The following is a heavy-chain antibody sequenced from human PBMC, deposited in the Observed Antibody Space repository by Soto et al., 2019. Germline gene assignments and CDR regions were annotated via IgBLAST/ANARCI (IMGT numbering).Heavy chain of an antibody. CDR2: ISYDGSKK. Sequence: QVQLVESGGGVVQPGRSLRLSCAASGFAFSNYGIHWVRQAPGKGLQWVAFISYDGSKKYYADSVKGRFTISRDNSKNTLYLRMNSLRADDTAVYYCAKGRYVSYFDHWGQGTLVTVSS. CDR1: GFAFSNYG. D-gene: IGHD1-20*01. V-gene: IGHV3-30*18. J-gene: IGHJ4*02. CDR3: AKGRYVSYFDH.